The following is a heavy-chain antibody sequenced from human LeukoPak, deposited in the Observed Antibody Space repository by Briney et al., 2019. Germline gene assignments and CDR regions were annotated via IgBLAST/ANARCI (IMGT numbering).Heavy chain of an antibody. D-gene: IGHD1-1*01. J-gene: IGHJ6*03. CDR2: INHGRST. CDR1: VGSFSGYY. V-gene: IGHV4-34*01. Sequence: SETLSLTCAVYVGSFSGYYWTWIRQPPGKGLEWIGEINHGRSTNYNPSLKSRATISVDTSKNRFSLKLSSVTAADTAVYYCARGASHNIYYYYMGVWGKGTTVTVSS. CDR3: ARGASHNIYYYYMGV.